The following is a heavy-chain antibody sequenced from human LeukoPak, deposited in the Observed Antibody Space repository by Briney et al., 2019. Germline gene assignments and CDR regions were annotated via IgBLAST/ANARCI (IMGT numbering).Heavy chain of an antibody. Sequence: GGSLRLSCGASGFTLSDSYMSWIRQAPGKGLEWVSYILMSTNYTSYAASVKGRFTISRDNAKNSLDLQMNSLRAEDTALYYCAKEGGTRGTFDVWGQGTMVTVSS. D-gene: IGHD3/OR15-3a*01. CDR3: AKEGGTRGTFDV. J-gene: IGHJ3*01. CDR2: ILMSTNYT. V-gene: IGHV3-11*05. CDR1: GFTLSDSY.